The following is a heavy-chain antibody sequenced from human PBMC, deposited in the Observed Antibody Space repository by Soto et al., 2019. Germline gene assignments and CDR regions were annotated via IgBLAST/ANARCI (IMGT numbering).Heavy chain of an antibody. Sequence: SETLSLTCAVYDGSLSGYYWSWIRQSPGKGLECIGEINHSGSTSYNPSLKSRVTISVDTSKNQFSLKLSSVTAADTAVYYCARFKNYFYYGMDVWGQGTAVTVSS. V-gene: IGHV4-34*01. CDR2: INHSGST. J-gene: IGHJ6*02. CDR3: ARFKNYFYYGMDV. CDR1: DGSLSGYY.